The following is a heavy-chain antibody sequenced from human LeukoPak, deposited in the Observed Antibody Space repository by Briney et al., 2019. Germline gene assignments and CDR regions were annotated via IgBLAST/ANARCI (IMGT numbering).Heavy chain of an antibody. CDR1: GFTFSSYS. Sequence: GGSLRLSCAASGFTFSSYSMNWVRQAPGKGLEWVSYISSSSSYIYYADSVKGRFTISRDNAKNSLYLQMNSLRAEDTAVYYCARGSSSGQTDFDYWGQGTLVTVSS. D-gene: IGHD6-19*01. J-gene: IGHJ4*02. CDR2: ISSSSSYI. CDR3: ARGSSSGQTDFDY. V-gene: IGHV3-21*01.